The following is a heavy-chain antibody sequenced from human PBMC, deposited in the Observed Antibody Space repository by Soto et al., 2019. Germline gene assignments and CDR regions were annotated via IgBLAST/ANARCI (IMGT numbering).Heavy chain of an antibody. J-gene: IGHJ4*02. CDR1: GFTVDSSY. CDR3: AREEERRSGLALDC. D-gene: IGHD1-1*01. CDR2: IYGTGST. Sequence: EVQLVESGGGLVQPGGSLRLSCAASGFTVDSSYMSWVRQPPGKGLEWVSVIYGTGSTHYADSVKGRFTISRDNSKNTLYLQMNSLSVEDTAVYYCAREEERRSGLALDCWGQGALVTVSS. V-gene: IGHV3-66*01.